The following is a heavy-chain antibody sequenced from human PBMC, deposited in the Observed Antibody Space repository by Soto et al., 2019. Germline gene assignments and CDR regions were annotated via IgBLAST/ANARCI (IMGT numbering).Heavy chain of an antibody. CDR1: GFTFDDYA. J-gene: IGHJ3*02. V-gene: IGHV3-9*01. Sequence: EGQLVESGGGWVQPGRSLRLSCAASGFTFDDYAMHWVRQAPGKGLEWVSGISWNSDTKGHADSVKGRFTISRDNAKNSLYLQMNSLRAEDSALYYCANAKNRVTRITGAFDIRGQGTMVTVSS. D-gene: IGHD5-12*01. CDR3: ANAKNRVTRITGAFDI. CDR2: ISWNSDTK.